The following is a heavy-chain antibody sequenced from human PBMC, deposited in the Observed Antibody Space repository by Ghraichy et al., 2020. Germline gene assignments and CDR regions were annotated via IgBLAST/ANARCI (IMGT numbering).Heavy chain of an antibody. CDR3: ARDRGGRWLQFCLDY. Sequence: GESLNISCAASGFTFSDYYMSWIRQAPGKGLEWVSYISSSGSTIYYADSVKGRFTICRDNAKNSLYLQMNSLRAEDTAVYYCARDRGGRWLQFCLDYWGQGTLVTVSS. CDR1: GFTFSDYY. CDR2: ISSSGSTI. J-gene: IGHJ4*02. D-gene: IGHD5-24*01. V-gene: IGHV3-11*01.